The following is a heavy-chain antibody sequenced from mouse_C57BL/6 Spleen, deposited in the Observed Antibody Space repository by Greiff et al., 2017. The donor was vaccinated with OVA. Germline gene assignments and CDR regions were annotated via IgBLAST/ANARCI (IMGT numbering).Heavy chain of an antibody. V-gene: IGHV5-17*01. CDR1: GFTFSDYG. J-gene: IGHJ2*01. CDR3: AGGTNWGFDY. Sequence: EVKLVESGGGLVKPGGSLKLSCAASGFTFSDYGMHWVRQAPEKGLEWVAYISSGSSTIYYADTVKGRFTISRDNAKNTLFLQMTSLRSEDTAMYYCAGGTNWGFDYWGQGTTLTVSS. D-gene: IGHD4-1*01. CDR2: ISSGSSTI.